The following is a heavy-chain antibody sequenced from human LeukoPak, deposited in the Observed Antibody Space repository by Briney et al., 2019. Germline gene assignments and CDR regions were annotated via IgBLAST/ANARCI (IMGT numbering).Heavy chain of an antibody. V-gene: IGHV3-30*02. CDR3: AKEIWPTVTTPGWTYFDY. J-gene: IGHJ4*02. Sequence: GGSLRLSCAASAFTFSRYGMHWVRQAPGKGLEWVAFIRYDGSNKYYADSVKGRFTISRDNSKNTLYLQMNSLRAEDTAVYYCAKEIWPTVTTPGWTYFDYWGQGALVTVSS. CDR2: IRYDGSNK. CDR1: AFTFSRYG. D-gene: IGHD4-17*01.